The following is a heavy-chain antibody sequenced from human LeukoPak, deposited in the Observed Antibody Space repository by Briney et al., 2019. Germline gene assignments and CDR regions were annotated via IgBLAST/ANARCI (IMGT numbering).Heavy chain of an antibody. Sequence: GRSLRLSCAASGFTFSSYGMHWVRPAPGKGLEWVAVISYDGSNKYYADSVKGRFTISRDNSKNTLYLQMNSLRAEDTAVYYCAKDGILPRYYGMDVWGQGTTVTVSS. D-gene: IGHD1-1*01. J-gene: IGHJ6*02. V-gene: IGHV3-30*18. CDR3: AKDGILPRYYGMDV. CDR2: ISYDGSNK. CDR1: GFTFSSYG.